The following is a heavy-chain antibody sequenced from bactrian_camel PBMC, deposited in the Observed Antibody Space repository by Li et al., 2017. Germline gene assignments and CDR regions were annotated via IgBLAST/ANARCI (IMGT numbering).Heavy chain of an antibody. Sequence: HVQLVESGGGSVQAGGSLRLSCAASGLTYSTYCIGWFRQAPGKEREGVAAHPVGSMLTYYAEPVKGRFIISHDDAENTLYLQMSSLRPEDTAVYYCATDGNGGSSYGCNLNNWGQGTQVTVS. D-gene: IGHD2*01. CDR1: GLTYSTYC. V-gene: IGHV3S1*01. J-gene: IGHJ4*01. CDR2: HPVGSMLT. CDR3: ATDGNGGSSYGCNLNN.